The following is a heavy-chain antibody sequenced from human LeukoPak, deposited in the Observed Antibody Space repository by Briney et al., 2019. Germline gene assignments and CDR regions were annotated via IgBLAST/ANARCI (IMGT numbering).Heavy chain of an antibody. D-gene: IGHD5-24*01. CDR3: AKSAFWLDVEEMATNPGYFDY. Sequence: GGSLRLSCAASGFTFSSYAMSWVRQAPGKGLEWVSAISGSGGSTYYADSVKGRFTISRDNSKDTLYLQMNSLRAEDTAVYYCAKSAFWLDVEEMATNPGYFDYWGQGTLVTVSS. CDR2: ISGSGGST. CDR1: GFTFSSYA. V-gene: IGHV3-23*01. J-gene: IGHJ4*02.